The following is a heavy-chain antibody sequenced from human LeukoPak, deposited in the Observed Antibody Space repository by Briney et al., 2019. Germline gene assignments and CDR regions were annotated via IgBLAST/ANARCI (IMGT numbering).Heavy chain of an antibody. CDR3: AKLITEAGMSSYYYYYGMDV. D-gene: IGHD6-13*01. CDR2: ISVIGGST. V-gene: IGHV3-23*01. Sequence: GGSLRLSCAASGFTFSSYAMSWVRQAPGKGLEWVSAISVIGGSTYYAYSVKGRFTIPKDNSKNKLYLQMNSLRAEDTAVYYCAKLITEAGMSSYYYYYGMDVWGQGTTVTVSS. J-gene: IGHJ6*02. CDR1: GFTFSSYA.